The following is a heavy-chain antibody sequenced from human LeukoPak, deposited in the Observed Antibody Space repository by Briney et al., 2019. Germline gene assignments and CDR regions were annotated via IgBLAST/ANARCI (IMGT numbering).Heavy chain of an antibody. Sequence: SETLSLTCNVSGGSISGYHWSWIRQPPGKGLEWLGYIYYSGSRNYNPSLKSRVTMSADTSKNQFSLKLSSVTAADTAVYYCARVPRSYYYYYYMDVWGKGTTVTVSS. J-gene: IGHJ6*03. V-gene: IGHV4-59*01. CDR3: ARVPRSYYYYYYMDV. CDR1: GGSISGYH. CDR2: IYYSGSR.